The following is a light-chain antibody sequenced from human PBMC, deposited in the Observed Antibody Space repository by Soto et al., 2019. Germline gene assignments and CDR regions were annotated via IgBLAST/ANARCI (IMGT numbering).Light chain of an antibody. CDR1: SSNIGRNS. V-gene: IGLV1-44*01. CDR3: ASWDDNLNGPLL. Sequence: QSVLTQPPSASGTPGQRVTISCSGGSSNIGRNSVSWYQQVPGTAPKPIIFNNNERPSGIPGRFSGSKSGASASLAIVGLQSEDEADYFCASWDDNLNGPLLFGGGTKVTVL. CDR2: NNN. J-gene: IGLJ2*01.